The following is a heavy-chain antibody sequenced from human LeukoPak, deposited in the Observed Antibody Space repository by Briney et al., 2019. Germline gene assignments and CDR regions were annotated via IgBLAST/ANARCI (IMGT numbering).Heavy chain of an antibody. J-gene: IGHJ4*02. D-gene: IGHD1-26*01. CDR1: GGSITTSTYY. CDR3: ATRRSGSYSEY. V-gene: IGHV4-39*01. Sequence: SETLSLTCTVSGGSITTSTYYWGWIRQPPGKGLEWIGTIKNSGITHYNPSLKSRLTMSVDTSKNQFSLKLNSVTAADTAVYYCATRRSGSYSEYWGQGILVTVSS. CDR2: IKNSGIT.